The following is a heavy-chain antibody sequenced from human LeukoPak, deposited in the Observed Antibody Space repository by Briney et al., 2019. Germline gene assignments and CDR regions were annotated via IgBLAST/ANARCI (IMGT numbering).Heavy chain of an antibody. D-gene: IGHD3-22*01. CDR1: GYTFTSYD. Sequence: ASVKVSCKASGYTFTSYDINWVRQATGQGLEWMGWMNPNSGNTGYAQKFQGRVTMTRNTSISTAYMELSSLRSEDTAVYYCARRRKWFHHYYYYGMDVWGQGTTVTVSS. CDR2: MNPNSGNT. J-gene: IGHJ6*02. CDR3: ARRRKWFHHYYYYGMDV. V-gene: IGHV1-8*01.